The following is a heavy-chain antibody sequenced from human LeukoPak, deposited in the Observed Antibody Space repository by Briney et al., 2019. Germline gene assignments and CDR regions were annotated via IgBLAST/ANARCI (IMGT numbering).Heavy chain of an antibody. J-gene: IGHJ4*02. CDR2: ISSSSSYI. D-gene: IGHD6-19*01. V-gene: IGHV3-21*01. CDR1: GFTFSSYS. CDR3: AKDGNGWYFDY. Sequence: GGSLRLSCAASGFTFSSYSMNWVRQAPGKGLEWVSSISSSSSYIYYADSVKGRFTISRDNSKNTLFLQMNSLRAEDTAVYYCAKDGNGWYFDYWGQGTLVTVSS.